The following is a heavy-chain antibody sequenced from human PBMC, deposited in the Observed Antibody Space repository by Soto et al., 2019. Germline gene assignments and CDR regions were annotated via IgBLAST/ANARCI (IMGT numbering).Heavy chain of an antibody. J-gene: IGHJ4*02. CDR3: ARDQPKPYYDFWSGYLEASWFFDY. D-gene: IGHD3-3*01. Sequence: GGSLRLSCAASGFTFSSYAMHWVRQAPGKGLEWVAVISYDGSNKYYADSVKGRFTISRDNSKNTLYLQMNSLRAEDTAVYYCARDQPKPYYDFWSGYLEASWFFDYWGQGTMVTVYS. CDR2: ISYDGSNK. CDR1: GFTFSSYA. V-gene: IGHV3-30-3*01.